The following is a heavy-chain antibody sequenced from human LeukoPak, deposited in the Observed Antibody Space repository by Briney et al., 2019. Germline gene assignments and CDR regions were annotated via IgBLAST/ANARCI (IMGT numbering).Heavy chain of an antibody. V-gene: IGHV3-7*01. CDR1: GLTFRNFW. D-gene: IGHD3-10*01. J-gene: IGHJ4*02. CDR2: IKQDGSGQ. CDR3: ARSYGHSIDY. Sequence: GGSLRLSCAASGLTFRNFWMCWVRQAPGKGLEWAATIKQDGSGQHYVDSVKGRFTISRDNAQNSLYLQMNNLRAEDTAVYYCARSYGHSIDYWGQGTLVTVSS.